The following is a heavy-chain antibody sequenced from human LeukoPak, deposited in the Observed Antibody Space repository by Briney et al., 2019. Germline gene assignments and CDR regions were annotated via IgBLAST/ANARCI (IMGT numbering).Heavy chain of an antibody. V-gene: IGHV1-8*01. J-gene: IGHJ4*02. CDR1: GYTFTSYD. CDR3: ARGRQVGATVHFDY. D-gene: IGHD1-26*01. CDR2: MNPNSGNT. Sequence: ASVKVSCTASGYTFTSYDINWVRQAAGQGLEWMGWMNPNSGNTAYAQKFQGRVTMTRTTSISTAYMELSSLRSEDTAVYYCARGRQVGATVHFDYWGQGTLVTVSA.